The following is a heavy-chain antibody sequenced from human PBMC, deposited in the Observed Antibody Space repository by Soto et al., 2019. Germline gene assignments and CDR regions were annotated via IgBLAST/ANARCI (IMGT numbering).Heavy chain of an antibody. V-gene: IGHV1-46*03. CDR3: AWAYYSSGWYVY. CDR1: GYTFTSYY. CDR2: INPSDGRT. Sequence: QVQLVQSGAEVKKPGASVKVSCKASGYTFTSYYMHWVRQAPGQGLEWMGIINPSDGRTTYTQKFQGRVTMTRETSTRTVYMELSRLRSEETGVYHWAWAYYSSGWYVYWGQGTLVTGSS. D-gene: IGHD6-19*01. J-gene: IGHJ4*02.